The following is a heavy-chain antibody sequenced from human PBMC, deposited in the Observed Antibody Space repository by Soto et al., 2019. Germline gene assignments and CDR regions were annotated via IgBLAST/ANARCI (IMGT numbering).Heavy chain of an antibody. CDR3: ARVISTVTTFFDY. Sequence: SLTCAVYGGSFSGYYWSWIRQPPGKGLEWIGEINHSGSTNYNPSLKSRVTISVDTSKNQFSLKLSSVTAADTAVYYCARVISTVTTFFDYWGQGTLITVS. V-gene: IGHV4-34*01. CDR1: GGSFSGYY. J-gene: IGHJ4*02. D-gene: IGHD4-17*01. CDR2: INHSGST.